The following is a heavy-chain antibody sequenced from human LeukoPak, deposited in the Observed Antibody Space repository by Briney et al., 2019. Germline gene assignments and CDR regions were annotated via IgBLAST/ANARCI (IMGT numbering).Heavy chain of an antibody. Sequence: ASVKVSCKASGYTFTGYYMHWVRQAPGQGLEWMGWVNPNSGGTNYAQKFQGRVTMTRDTSISTAYMELSRLRSDGTAVYYCARSKRDYGDIIDYWGQGTLVTVSS. D-gene: IGHD4-17*01. CDR3: ARSKRDYGDIIDY. CDR1: GYTFTGYY. J-gene: IGHJ4*02. V-gene: IGHV1-2*02. CDR2: VNPNSGGT.